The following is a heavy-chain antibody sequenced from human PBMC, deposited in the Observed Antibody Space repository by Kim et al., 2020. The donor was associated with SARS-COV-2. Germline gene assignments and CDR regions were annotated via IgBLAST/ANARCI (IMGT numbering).Heavy chain of an antibody. CDR3: ARARLGELSNFDY. D-gene: IGHD3-16*02. J-gene: IGHJ4*02. V-gene: IGHV4-34*01. Sequence: YNPALKSRVTISVDTSKNQFSLELSSVTTADTAVYYCARARLGELSNFDYWGQGTLVTVSS.